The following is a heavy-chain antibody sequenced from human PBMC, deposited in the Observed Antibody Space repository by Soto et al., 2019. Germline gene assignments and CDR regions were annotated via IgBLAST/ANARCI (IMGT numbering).Heavy chain of an antibody. CDR2: MNPNSGNT. CDR3: ARCLGRGKRRTTKPYYYYYYMDV. CDR1: GYTFTSYD. D-gene: IGHD1-26*01. V-gene: IGHV1-8*01. J-gene: IGHJ6*03. Sequence: ATVKVSCKASGYTFTSYDINWVRQATGQGLEWMGWMNPNSGNTGYAQKFQGRVTMTRNTSISTAYMELSSLRSEDTAVYYCARCLGRGKRRTTKPYYYYYYMDVWGKGTTVTVSS.